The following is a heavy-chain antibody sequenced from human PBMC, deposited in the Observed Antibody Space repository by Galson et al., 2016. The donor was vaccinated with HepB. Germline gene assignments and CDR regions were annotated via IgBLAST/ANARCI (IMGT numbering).Heavy chain of an antibody. V-gene: IGHV3-7*03. D-gene: IGHD2-2*01. CDR2: IKHDGSKK. J-gene: IGHJ3*02. CDR3: VRDRSYCTSSSRCYDVFDI. CDR1: GFTFSTYW. Sequence: SLRLSCATSGFTFSTYWMAWVRQAPGKGLEWVANIKHDGSKKNYVDSVKGRFTVSTDNAKTSPYLQMNSLRAEDTAVYYCVRDRSYCTSSSRCYDVFDIWGQGTMVTVSS.